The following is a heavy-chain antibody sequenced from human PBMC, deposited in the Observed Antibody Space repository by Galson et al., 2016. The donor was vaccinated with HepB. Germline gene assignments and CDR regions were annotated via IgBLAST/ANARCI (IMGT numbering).Heavy chain of an antibody. CDR1: GGTFSSGV. CDR2: ISPGSGTR. V-gene: IGHV1-69*13. J-gene: IGHJ4*02. CDR3: ARGTTAIEYLFAY. Sequence: SVKVSCKASGGTFSSGVFSWVRQAPGQGLEWMGRISPGSGTRRSAPRFQGRVTFSADESTSTAYMHLDSLRSEDTAVYYCARGTTAIEYLFAYWGQGTLVTVSS. D-gene: IGHD4-17*01.